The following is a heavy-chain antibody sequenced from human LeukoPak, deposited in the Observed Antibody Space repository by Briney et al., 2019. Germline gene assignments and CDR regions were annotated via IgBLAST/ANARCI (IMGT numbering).Heavy chain of an antibody. CDR1: GFTFGDYT. V-gene: IGHV3-9*01. CDR2: ISWGSANK. Sequence: GRSLRLSCVASGFTFGDYTMHWVRQSPGKGLEWVSGISWGSANKGYADSVKGRFTISRDNAKNSLYLQMDSLRDEDTALYYCAKASAATDYYQFMDVWGQGTTVTVSS. J-gene: IGHJ6*02. D-gene: IGHD4-17*01. CDR3: AKASAATDYYQFMDV.